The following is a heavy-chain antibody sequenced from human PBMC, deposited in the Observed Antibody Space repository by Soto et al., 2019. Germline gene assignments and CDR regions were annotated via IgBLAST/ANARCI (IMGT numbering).Heavy chain of an antibody. CDR3: ARDRTDSGYYTNWLDP. CDR1: GGTFGSDA. J-gene: IGHJ5*02. D-gene: IGHD3-22*01. Sequence: SVKVSCKASGGTFGSDAITWVRQAPGQGLEWVGRIIPIFGTTNYAQNLQGRVTISADKSTLTSYMELHSLTSDDTALYYCARDRTDSGYYTNWLDPWGQGTQVNVSS. CDR2: IIPIFGTT. V-gene: IGHV1-69*06.